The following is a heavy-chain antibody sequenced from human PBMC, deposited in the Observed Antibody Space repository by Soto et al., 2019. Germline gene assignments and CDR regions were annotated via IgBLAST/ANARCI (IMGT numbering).Heavy chain of an antibody. CDR2: IKIKTDGGTT. J-gene: IGHJ4*02. D-gene: IGHD6-6*01. CDR1: GLTVSNAL. Sequence: WSRGIACAASGLTVSNALLSGGGQAPGKGLEWVGRIKIKTDGGTTDYTAPVKGRFTISRDDSKNTLYLQMNSLTIEDTAVYYCTTGSTSTKSYRGQGTMVTVSS. CDR3: TTGSTSTKSY. V-gene: IGHV3-15*01.